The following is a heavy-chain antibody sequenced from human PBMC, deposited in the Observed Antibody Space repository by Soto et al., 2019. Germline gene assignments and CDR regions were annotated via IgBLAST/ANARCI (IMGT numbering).Heavy chain of an antibody. V-gene: IGHV1-69*13. D-gene: IGHD4-17*01. CDR3: ARALGLRMTTVTPFDS. CDR2: ILPIFGTP. CDR1: GGTFSTYA. Sequence: ASVKVSCKASGGTFSTYAISWVRQAPGQGLEWMGAILPIFGTPNYAQKFQDRVTITADESTGTAYMEMSSLRSDDTAVYYCARALGLRMTTVTPFDSWGQGTLVTVSS. J-gene: IGHJ4*02.